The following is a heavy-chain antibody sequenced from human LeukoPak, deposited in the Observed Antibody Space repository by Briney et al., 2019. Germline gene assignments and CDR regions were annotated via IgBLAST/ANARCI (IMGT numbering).Heavy chain of an antibody. CDR3: ARGSYGVDV. V-gene: IGHV4-30-2*01. CDR2: IYHSGST. CDR1: GGSISSGGYS. J-gene: IGHJ6*02. Sequence: SQTLSLTCAVSGGSISSGGYSWSWIRQPPGKGLEWIGYIYHSGSTYYNPSLKSRVTISVDRSKNQFSLKLSSVTAADTAVYYCARGSYGVDVWGQGTTVTVSS.